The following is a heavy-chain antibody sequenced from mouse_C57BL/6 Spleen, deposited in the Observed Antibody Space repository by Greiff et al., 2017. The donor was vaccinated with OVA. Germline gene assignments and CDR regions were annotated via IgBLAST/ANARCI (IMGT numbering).Heavy chain of an antibody. V-gene: IGHV5-16*01. CDR3: AREKVYYGSSLGFDV. J-gene: IGHJ1*03. Sequence: EVMLVESEGGLVQPGSSMKLSCTASGFTFSDYYMAWVRQVPEKGLEWVANINYDGSSTYYLDSLKSRFIISRDNAKNILYLQMSSLKSEDTATYYCAREKVYYGSSLGFDVWGTGTTVTVSS. CDR2: INYDGSST. D-gene: IGHD1-1*01. CDR1: GFTFSDYY.